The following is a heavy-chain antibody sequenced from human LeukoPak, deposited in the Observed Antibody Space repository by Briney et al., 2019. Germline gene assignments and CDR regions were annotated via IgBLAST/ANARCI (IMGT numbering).Heavy chain of an antibody. J-gene: IGHJ6*03. V-gene: IGHV3-21*01. CDR1: GFTFSSYS. D-gene: IGHD3-10*01. Sequence: GGSLRLSCAASGFTFSSYSMNWARQAPGKGLEWVSSISSSSSYIYYADSVKGRFTISRDNAKNSLYLQMNSLRAEDTAVYYCARDGSTFYYYYYMDVWGKGTTVTVSS. CDR2: ISSSSSYI. CDR3: ARDGSTFYYYYYMDV.